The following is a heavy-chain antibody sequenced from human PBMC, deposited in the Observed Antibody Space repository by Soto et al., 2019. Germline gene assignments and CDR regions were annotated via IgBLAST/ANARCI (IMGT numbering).Heavy chain of an antibody. CDR1: GFTFSSYG. CDR2: IWYDGSNK. V-gene: IGHV3-33*01. D-gene: IGHD2-15*01. CDR3: ARDCSGGSCPANDALDI. Sequence: QVQLVESGGGVVQPGRSLRLSCAASGFTFSSYGMHWVRQAPGKGLEWVAVIWYDGSNKYYADSVKGRFTISRDNSKNTMYLQMNSLRAEDTAVYYCARDCSGGSCPANDALDIWGQGTMVTVSS. J-gene: IGHJ3*02.